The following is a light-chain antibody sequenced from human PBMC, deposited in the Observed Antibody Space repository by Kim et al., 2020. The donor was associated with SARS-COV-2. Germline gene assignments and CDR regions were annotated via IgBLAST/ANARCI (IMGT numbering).Light chain of an antibody. CDR3: TSYTTGSTLVV. V-gene: IGLV2-14*03. CDR1: SSDVGDYNF. J-gene: IGLJ2*01. CDR2: GVS. Sequence: QSVVTQPASVSGSPGQSITISCTGTSSDVGDYNFISWYQQHPGRAPKLMIYGVSNRPSGVSNRFSGSKSGNTASLTISGLQAEDEADYYCTSYTTGSTLVVFGGGTQLTVL.